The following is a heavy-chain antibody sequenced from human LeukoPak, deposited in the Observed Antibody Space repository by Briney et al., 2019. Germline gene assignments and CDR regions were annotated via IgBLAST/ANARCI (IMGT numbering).Heavy chain of an antibody. CDR3: AREKGSTYYDFWSGTPDASDI. J-gene: IGHJ3*02. CDR2: IYYSGST. Sequence: SETLSLTCTVSGGSISSYYWSWIRQPPGKGLEWIGYIYYSGSTNHNPSLKSRVTISVDTSKNQFSLKLSSVTAADTAVYYCAREKGSTYYDFWSGTPDASDIWGQGTMVTVSS. V-gene: IGHV4-59*01. CDR1: GGSISSYY. D-gene: IGHD3-3*01.